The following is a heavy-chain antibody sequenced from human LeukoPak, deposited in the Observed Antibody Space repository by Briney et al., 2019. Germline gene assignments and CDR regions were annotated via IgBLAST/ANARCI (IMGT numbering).Heavy chain of an antibody. CDR1: GFTFSSDA. CDR3: ATYRQVLLPFES. J-gene: IGHJ4*02. V-gene: IGHV3-23*01. D-gene: IGHD2-8*02. Sequence: PGGSLRLSCAASGFTFSSDAMSWVRQAPGKGLKWVSAISGSGGSTYYADSVKGRLTISRDNSKSTLSLQMNSLRAEDTAIYYCATYRQVLLPFESWGQGTLVTVSS. CDR2: ISGSGGST.